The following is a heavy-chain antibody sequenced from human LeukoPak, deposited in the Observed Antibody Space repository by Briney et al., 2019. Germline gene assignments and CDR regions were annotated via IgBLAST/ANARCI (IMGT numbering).Heavy chain of an antibody. CDR3: ARFLVEMATNRGSFDP. V-gene: IGHV1-18*01. J-gene: IGHJ5*02. Sequence: ASVKVSCKASGYTFTSYGISWVRQAPGQGLEWMGWISAYNGNTNYAQKLQGRVTMTTDTSTSTAYMELRSLRSDDTAVYYCARFLVEMATNRGSFDPWGQGTLVTVSS. CDR1: GYTFTSYG. D-gene: IGHD5-24*01. CDR2: ISAYNGNT.